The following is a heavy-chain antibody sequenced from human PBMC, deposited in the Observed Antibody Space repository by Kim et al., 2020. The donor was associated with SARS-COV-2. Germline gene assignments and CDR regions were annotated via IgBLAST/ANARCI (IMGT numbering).Heavy chain of an antibody. Sequence: ASVKVSCKASGYTFSSYDINWVRQAPGQGLEWMGWMNPNSGNTGFAQKFQGRVSMTSNTRISTAYMELRNLRSDDTAIYYCTRTLRQWAKLNFYGLDVWGPGTTVIVSS. CDR1: GYTFSSYD. CDR2: MNPNSGNT. CDR3: TRTLRQWAKLNFYGLDV. V-gene: IGHV1-8*01. J-gene: IGHJ6*02. D-gene: IGHD6-19*01.